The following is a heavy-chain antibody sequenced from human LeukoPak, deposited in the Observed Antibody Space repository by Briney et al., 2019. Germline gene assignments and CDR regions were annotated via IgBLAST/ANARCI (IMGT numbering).Heavy chain of an antibody. D-gene: IGHD5-24*01. CDR1: GGSFSGYY. J-gene: IGHJ4*02. CDR2: INHSGST. CDR3: ARGLIGEMATSGTAFDY. Sequence: PSETLSLTCGVYGGSFSGYYWSWIRQPPGKGLEWIGEINHSGSTNYNPSLKSRVTISLDTSKNQFSLKLSSVTAADTAVYYCARGLIGEMATSGTAFDYWGQGTLVTVSS. V-gene: IGHV4-34*01.